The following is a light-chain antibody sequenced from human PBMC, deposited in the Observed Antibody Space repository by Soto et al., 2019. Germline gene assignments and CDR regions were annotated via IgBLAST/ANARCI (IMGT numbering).Light chain of an antibody. V-gene: IGKV1-39*01. J-gene: IGKJ5*01. CDR2: GAT. CDR3: QQWHATPIT. Sequence: DIQMTQSPSSLSASVGDRVTITCRASQAIGNYLNWYQQKPGKAPNLLIFGATTLQSGVPSRFSGSGYGTYFSIIISVLQPEDDVIYYCQQWHATPITFGQGTRLEIK. CDR1: QAIGNY.